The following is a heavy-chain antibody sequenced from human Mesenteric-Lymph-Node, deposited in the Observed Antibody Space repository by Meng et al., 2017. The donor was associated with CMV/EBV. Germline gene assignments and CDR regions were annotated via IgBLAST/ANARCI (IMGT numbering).Heavy chain of an antibody. J-gene: IGHJ4*02. V-gene: IGHV1-2*02. CDR3: AKDRGIVVPAAGPDDY. Sequence: ASVKVSCKASGYTFTGYYMHWVRQAPGQGLEWMGWINPNSGGTNYAQKFQGRVTMTRDTSISTAYMELSRLRSDDTAVYYCAKDRGIVVPAAGPDDYWGQGTLVTVSS. CDR1: GYTFTGYY. D-gene: IGHD2-2*01. CDR2: INPNSGGT.